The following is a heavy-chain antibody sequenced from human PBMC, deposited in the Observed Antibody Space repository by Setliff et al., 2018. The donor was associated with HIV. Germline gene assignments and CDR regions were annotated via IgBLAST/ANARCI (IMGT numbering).Heavy chain of an antibody. V-gene: IGHV4-31*03. D-gene: IGHD3-10*01. CDR2: IYYTGST. J-gene: IGHJ3*02. CDR3: EKLSRLTSLRNAFDI. CDR1: SGSISSGGYF. Sequence: SETLSLTCTVSSGSISSGGYFWGWIRQHPGKGLEWIGYIYYTGSTYYNPSLKSRVTISIDTSKNQFSLNLSSVTAADPAVYYCEKLSRLTSLRNAFDIWGQGAVVTVSS.